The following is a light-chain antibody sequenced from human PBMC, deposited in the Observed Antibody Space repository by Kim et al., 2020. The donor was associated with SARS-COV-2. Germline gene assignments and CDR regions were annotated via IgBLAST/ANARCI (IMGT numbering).Light chain of an antibody. Sequence: PGQSITISCTGTSSDVGGYNYVSWYQQHPGKAPKLMIYDVSKLPSGVSNRFSGSKSGNTASLTISGLQAEDEADYYCSSYTSSSRVFGGGTQLTVL. CDR1: SSDVGGYNY. J-gene: IGLJ3*02. CDR2: DVS. CDR3: SSYTSSSRV. V-gene: IGLV2-14*04.